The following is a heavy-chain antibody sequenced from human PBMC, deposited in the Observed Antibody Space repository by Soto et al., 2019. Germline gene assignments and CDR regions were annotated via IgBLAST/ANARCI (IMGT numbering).Heavy chain of an antibody. D-gene: IGHD6-13*01. CDR1: GFTFSNFA. Sequence: EVPLLESGGGLVQPGGSLRLSCAASGFTFSNFAMSWVRQAPGKGLEWVSAIGTSGGDTYYADSVKGRFTISRDNSKNTLYLQLSSLRAEDTAVYYAIKSSRTLGDSWGQGTLVTVSS. J-gene: IGHJ4*02. CDR2: IGTSGGDT. V-gene: IGHV3-23*01. CDR3: IKSSRTLGDS.